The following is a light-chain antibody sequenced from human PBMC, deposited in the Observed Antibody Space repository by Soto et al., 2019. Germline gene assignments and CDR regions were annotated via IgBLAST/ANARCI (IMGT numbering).Light chain of an antibody. CDR3: QQYYTTPVT. J-gene: IGKJ1*01. CDR1: QTVLYTSNY. Sequence: DIVMTQFPDSLAVSLGERATINCKSSQTVLYTSNYLAWYQHQPGQPPKLLIYWASTRESGVPDRFSGSGSGRDFTLTISSLQAEDVAVYYCQQYYTTPVTFGQGTKVEIK. CDR2: WAS. V-gene: IGKV4-1*01.